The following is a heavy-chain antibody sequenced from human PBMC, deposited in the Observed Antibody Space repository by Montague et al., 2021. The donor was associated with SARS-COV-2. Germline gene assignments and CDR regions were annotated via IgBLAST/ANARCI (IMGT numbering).Heavy chain of an antibody. CDR3: ARHYSATLPAVY. CDR1: GGSISSFY. V-gene: IGHV4-59*08. Sequence: SETLSLTCTVSGGSISSFYWSWFRQPPGKGLEWIGYISDSGSTNYNPSLTSRVTMSVDTPKNQSSLKVNSVTAADTAVYYCARHYSATLPAVYWGQGTLVTVSS. CDR2: ISDSGST. J-gene: IGHJ4*02. D-gene: IGHD2-15*01.